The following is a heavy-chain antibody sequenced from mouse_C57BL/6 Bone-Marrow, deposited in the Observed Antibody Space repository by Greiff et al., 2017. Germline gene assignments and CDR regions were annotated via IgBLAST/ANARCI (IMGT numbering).Heavy chain of an antibody. J-gene: IGHJ3*01. D-gene: IGHD2-3*01. CDR2: INPGSGGT. CDR1: GYAFTNYL. CDR3: ARIYPWFAY. V-gene: IGHV1-54*01. Sequence: SGAELVRPGTSVKVSCKASGYAFTNYLIEWVKQRPGQGLEWIGVINPGSGGTNYNEKFKGKATLTADKSSSTAYMQLSSLTSEDSAVYFCARIYPWFAYWGQGTLVTVSA.